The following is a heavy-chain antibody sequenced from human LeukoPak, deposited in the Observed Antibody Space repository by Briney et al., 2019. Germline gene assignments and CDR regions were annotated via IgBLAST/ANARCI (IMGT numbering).Heavy chain of an antibody. J-gene: IGHJ6*02. CDR1: GYTFTSYD. CDR2: INPNSGNT. D-gene: IGHD6-6*01. Sequence: GASVKVSCKASGYTFTSYDINWVRQATGQGLEWMGWINPNSGNTGYAQKFQGRVTMTRNTSISTAYMELSSLRSEDTAVYYCARWGLASSSAGYYYYGMDVWGQGTTVTVSS. CDR3: ARWGLASSSAGYYYYGMDV. V-gene: IGHV1-8*01.